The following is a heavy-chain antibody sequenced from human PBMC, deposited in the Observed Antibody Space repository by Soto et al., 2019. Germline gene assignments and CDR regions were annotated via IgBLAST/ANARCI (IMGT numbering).Heavy chain of an antibody. CDR1: GFTFSSYA. D-gene: IGHD3-9*01. CDR2: ISNSGSVI. V-gene: IGHV3-48*01. J-gene: IGHJ6*02. CDR3: ARDGAVAGKRYFYGMDV. Sequence: EVQLVESGGGLVQPGESLRLSCVVSGFTFSSYAMSWVRQAPGKGLEWVSYISNSGSVINYADSVKGRFTVSRDYAKNSLFLEMNSLSAEDAAVYYCARDGAVAGKRYFYGMDVWGQGTTVIVSS.